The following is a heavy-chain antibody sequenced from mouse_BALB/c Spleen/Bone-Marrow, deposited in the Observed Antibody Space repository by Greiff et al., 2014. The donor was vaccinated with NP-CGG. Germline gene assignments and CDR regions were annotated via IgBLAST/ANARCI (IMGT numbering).Heavy chain of an antibody. CDR3: ARGDPFDY. Sequence: VQLQQPGAELARPGASVKLSCKASGYTFTSYWMHWVKQRPGQGLEWIGAIYPGDGDTRYTQKFKGKATLTADKSSSTAYMQLSSLASEDSAVYYCARGDPFDYWGQGTTLTVSS. CDR1: GYTFTSYW. CDR2: IYPGDGDT. J-gene: IGHJ2*01. V-gene: IGHV1-87*01.